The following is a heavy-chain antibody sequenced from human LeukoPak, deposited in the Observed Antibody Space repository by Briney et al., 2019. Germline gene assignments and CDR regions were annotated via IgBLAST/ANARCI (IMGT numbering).Heavy chain of an antibody. V-gene: IGHV1-69*05. CDR1: GGTFSSYA. CDR3: AGGPEYYYDSSGSFDY. D-gene: IGHD3-22*01. J-gene: IGHJ4*02. Sequence: SVKVSCKASGGTFSSYAISWVRPAPGQGLEWMGRIIPIFGTANYAQKFQGRVTITTDESTSTAYMELSSLRSEDTAVYYCAGGPEYYYDSSGSFDYWGQGTLVTVSS. CDR2: IIPIFGTA.